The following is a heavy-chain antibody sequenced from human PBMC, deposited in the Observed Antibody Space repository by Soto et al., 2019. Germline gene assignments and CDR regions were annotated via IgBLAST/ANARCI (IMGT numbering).Heavy chain of an antibody. V-gene: IGHV1-18*01. Sequence: ASVKDSCKVSGYTFSHYGIGWVRQAPGQGLEWMGWISAYNGNRHFAEGLRGRITMTTNTTTSTADMELRSLSSDDTAVYYCARGGQECSNSGCGYIYDGMDVWGQGTTVTVS. CDR3: ARGGQECSNSGCGYIYDGMDV. J-gene: IGHJ6*02. CDR2: ISAYNGNR. CDR1: GYTFSHYG. D-gene: IGHD1-26*01.